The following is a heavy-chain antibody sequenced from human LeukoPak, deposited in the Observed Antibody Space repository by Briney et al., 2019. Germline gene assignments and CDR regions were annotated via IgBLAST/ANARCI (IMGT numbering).Heavy chain of an antibody. J-gene: IGHJ4*02. CDR3: AKAQRGGSSGHLDY. CDR1: GFTFSNYG. Sequence: PGGSLRLSCAASGFTFSNYGMHWVRQAPGKGLEWVAFIRYDGSIKYCADSVKGRFTISRDNAKNSLYLQMNSLRAEDMALYYCAKAQRGGSSGHLDYWGQGTLVTVSS. CDR2: IRYDGSIK. D-gene: IGHD1-26*01. V-gene: IGHV3-30*02.